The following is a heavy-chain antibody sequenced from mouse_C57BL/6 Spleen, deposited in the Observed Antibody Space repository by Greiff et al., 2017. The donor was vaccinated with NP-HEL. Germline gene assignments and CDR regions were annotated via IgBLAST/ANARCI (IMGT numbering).Heavy chain of an antibody. D-gene: IGHD1-1*01. V-gene: IGHV1-5*01. CDR2: IYPGNGDI. CDR1: GYTFTSYW. Sequence: VQLQQSGTVLARPGASVKMSCKTSGYTFTSYWMHWVKQRSGQGLEWIGAIYPGNGDISYNQKFKGKAKLTAVTSASTAYMELSSLTNEDSAVYYCTYYGSSYFDYWGQGTTLTVSS. J-gene: IGHJ2*01. CDR3: TYYGSSYFDY.